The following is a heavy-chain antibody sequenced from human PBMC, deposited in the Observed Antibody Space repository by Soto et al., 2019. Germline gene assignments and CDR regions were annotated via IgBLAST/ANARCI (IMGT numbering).Heavy chain of an antibody. CDR2: ISGSGGST. J-gene: IGHJ4*02. CDR1: GFTFSSYA. V-gene: IGHV3-23*01. CDR3: AKGQQLVYDYFDY. D-gene: IGHD6-13*01. Sequence: HPGGSLRLSCAASGFTFSSYAMSWVRQAPGKGLEWVSAISGSGGSTYYADSVKGRFTISRDNSKNTLYLQMNSLRAEDTAVYYCAKGQQLVYDYFDYWGQGTLVTVSS.